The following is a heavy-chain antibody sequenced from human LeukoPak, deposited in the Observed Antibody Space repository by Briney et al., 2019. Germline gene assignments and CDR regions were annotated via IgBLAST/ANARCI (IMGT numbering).Heavy chain of an antibody. J-gene: IGHJ4*02. CDR1: GFTFISYA. V-gene: IGHV3-23*01. CDR2: ISGSGGST. CDR3: AKDPLPLYCSSTSCSHFDY. Sequence: GGSLRLSCSASGFTFISYAMSWVRQAPGKGLEWVSAISGSGGSTYYADSVKGRFTISRDNSKNTLYLQMNSLRAEDTAVYYCAKDPLPLYCSSTSCSHFDYWGQGTLVTVSS. D-gene: IGHD2-2*01.